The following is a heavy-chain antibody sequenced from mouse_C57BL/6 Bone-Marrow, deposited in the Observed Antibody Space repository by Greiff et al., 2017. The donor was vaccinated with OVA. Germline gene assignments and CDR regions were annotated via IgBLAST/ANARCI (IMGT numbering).Heavy chain of an antibody. V-gene: IGHV1-81*01. CDR2: IYPRSGNT. J-gene: IGHJ4*01. CDR1: GYTFTSYG. CDR3: ARYGNYGYAMDY. Sequence: QVQLKQPGAELARPGASVKLSCKASGYTFTSYGISWVKQRTGQGLEWIGEIYPRSGNTYYNAKFKGKATLTADKSSSTAYMELRSLTSEDSAVDFCARYGNYGYAMDYWGQGTSVTVSS. D-gene: IGHD2-1*01.